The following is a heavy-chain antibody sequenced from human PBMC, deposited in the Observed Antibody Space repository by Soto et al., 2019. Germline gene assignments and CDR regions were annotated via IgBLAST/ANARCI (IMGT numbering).Heavy chain of an antibody. D-gene: IGHD3-22*01. J-gene: IGHJ6*02. CDR2: ISYDGRNK. CDR3: AKEHDSSGYYSPYGMDV. Sequence: QVQLVESGGGVVQPGRSLRLSCAASGFTFSSYGMHWVRQAPGKGLEWVAVISYDGRNKYYADSVKGRFTISRDNSKNTLYLQMNSLRAEDKAVYYCAKEHDSSGYYSPYGMDVWGQGTTVTVSS. CDR1: GFTFSSYG. V-gene: IGHV3-30*18.